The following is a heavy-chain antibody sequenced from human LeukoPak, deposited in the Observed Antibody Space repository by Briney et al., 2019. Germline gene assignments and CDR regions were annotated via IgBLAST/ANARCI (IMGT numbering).Heavy chain of an antibody. CDR1: GFTFSDYY. CDR2: ISSSSSYT. Sequence: PGGSLRLSCAASGFTFSDYYMSWIRQAPGKGLEWVSYISSSSSYTNYAASVKGRFTISRDNAKHSLYLQMNSLRAEDTAVYYCAREDGSGSYYRSLNYDYYGMDVWGKGTTVTVSS. V-gene: IGHV3-11*06. D-gene: IGHD3-10*01. CDR3: AREDGSGSYYRSLNYDYYGMDV. J-gene: IGHJ6*04.